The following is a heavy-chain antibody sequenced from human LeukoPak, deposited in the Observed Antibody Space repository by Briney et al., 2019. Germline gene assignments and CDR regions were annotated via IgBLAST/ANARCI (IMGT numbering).Heavy chain of an antibody. CDR3: ARVMDYYDSSGYYYSHYFDY. CDR2: IYHSGST. J-gene: IGHJ4*02. CDR1: GGSISSSNW. Sequence: PSETLSLTCAVSGGSISSSNWWSWVRQPPGKGLEWIGEIYHSGSTNYNPSLKSRVTISVDTSKNQFSLKLSSVTAADTAVYYCARVMDYYDSSGYYYSHYFDYWGQGTLVTVSS. D-gene: IGHD3-22*01. V-gene: IGHV4-4*02.